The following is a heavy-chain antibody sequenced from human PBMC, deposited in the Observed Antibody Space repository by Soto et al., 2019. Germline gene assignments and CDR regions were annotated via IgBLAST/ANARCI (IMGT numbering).Heavy chain of an antibody. V-gene: IGHV3-30-3*01. CDR2: ISYDGSNK. D-gene: IGHD3-10*01. CDR3: ARGSSRGWFGELFFRPAMDV. CDR1: GFTFSSYG. Sequence: QVQLVESGGGVVQPGRSLRLSCAASGFTFSSYGMHWVRQAPGTGLEWVAVISYDGSNKYYADSVKGRFTISRDNSKNTLYLQLNRLRAEDTAVYYCARGSSRGWFGELFFRPAMDVWGQGTTVTVSS. J-gene: IGHJ6*02.